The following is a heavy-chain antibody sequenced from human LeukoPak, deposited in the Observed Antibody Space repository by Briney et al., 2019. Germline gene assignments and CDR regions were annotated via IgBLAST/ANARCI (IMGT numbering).Heavy chain of an antibody. J-gene: IGHJ4*02. CDR2: ISTGGRT. CDR1: GFTFSSYA. D-gene: IGHD3-22*01. Sequence: GGSLRLSCAASGFTFSSYALNWVRQAPGKGLEWVSAISTGGRTYYADSVKGRFSISRDNSKSTLSLQMNNLRAEDTAVYFCSGYYSDTTGYRYWGQGNLVTVSS. CDR3: SGYYSDTTGYRY. V-gene: IGHV3-23*01.